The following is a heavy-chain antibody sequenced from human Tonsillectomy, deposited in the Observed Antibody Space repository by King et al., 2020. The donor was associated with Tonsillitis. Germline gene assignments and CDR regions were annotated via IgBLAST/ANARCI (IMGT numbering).Heavy chain of an antibody. CDR2: IIPILDIA. CDR1: GGTFSTYG. CDR3: ARDKRYSSGWYSNS. D-gene: IGHD6-19*01. Sequence: QLVQSGAEVKKPGSSVKVSCKASGGTFSTYGISWVRHAPGQGLEWMGRIIPILDIANYAQKFQGRVTITADKSTTTAYMELSSLRSEDTAVYYCARDKRYSSGWYSNSWGQGTLVTVSS. J-gene: IGHJ4*02. V-gene: IGHV1-69*09.